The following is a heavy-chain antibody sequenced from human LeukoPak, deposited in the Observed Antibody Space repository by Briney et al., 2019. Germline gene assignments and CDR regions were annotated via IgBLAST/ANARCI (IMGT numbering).Heavy chain of an antibody. CDR2: IIPIFGTA. D-gene: IGHD2-21*02. CDR1: GGTFSSYA. J-gene: IGHJ4*02. V-gene: IGHV1-69*13. CDR3: ASGYCGGDCYFDY. Sequence: SVKVSCKASGGTFSSYAISWVRQAPGQGLEWMGGIIPIFGTANYAQKFQGRVTITADESTSTAYMELSSLRSEDTAVYYCASGYCGGDCYFDYWGQETLVTVSS.